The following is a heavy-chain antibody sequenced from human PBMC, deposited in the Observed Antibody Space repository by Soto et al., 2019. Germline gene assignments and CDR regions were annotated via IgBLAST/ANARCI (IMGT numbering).Heavy chain of an antibody. V-gene: IGHV3-74*01. CDR3: VEEGGAGTGY. CDR1: GFAFSTYW. CDR2: INQDGRST. Sequence: GGSLRLSCGSSGFAFSTYWMNWARQVPGKGLVWLARINQDGRSTAYADSVKGRFTISRDNAKNTAYLQMNNLRVDDTAVYYCVEEGGAGTGYWGRGTLVTVSS. J-gene: IGHJ4*02. D-gene: IGHD3-16*01.